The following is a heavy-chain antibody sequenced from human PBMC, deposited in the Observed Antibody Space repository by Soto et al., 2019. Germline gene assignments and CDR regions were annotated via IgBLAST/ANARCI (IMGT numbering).Heavy chain of an antibody. CDR3: ARGGYYDNTWGKLSHYGLDV. CDR2: ISAYNGNT. Sequence: ASVKVSCKASGYTFTSYGIRWVRQAPGQGLERMGWISAYNGNTNYAQKLQGRVTMTTDTSTRTVYLDLRSLKSDDTAVYYCARGGYYDNTWGKLSHYGLDVWGQGTSVTVS. CDR1: GYTFTSYG. J-gene: IGHJ6*02. D-gene: IGHD3-16*01. V-gene: IGHV1-18*01.